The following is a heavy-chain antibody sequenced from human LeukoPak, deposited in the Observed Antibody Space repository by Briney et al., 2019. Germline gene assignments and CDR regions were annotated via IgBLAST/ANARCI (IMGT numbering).Heavy chain of an antibody. Sequence: SETLSLTCTVSGGSISSSSYYWGWIRQPPGKGLEWIGSIYYSGNTYYNPSLKSRVTISVDTSKNQFSLKLSSVTAADTAVYYCARHQYYYDSSGSYPDYWGQGILVTVSS. D-gene: IGHD3-22*01. CDR3: ARHQYYYDSSGSYPDY. V-gene: IGHV4-39*01. CDR1: GGSISSSSYY. J-gene: IGHJ4*02. CDR2: IYYSGNT.